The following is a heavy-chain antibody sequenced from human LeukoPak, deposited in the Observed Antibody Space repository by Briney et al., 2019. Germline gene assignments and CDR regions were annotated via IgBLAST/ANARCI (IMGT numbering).Heavy chain of an antibody. D-gene: IGHD6-19*01. J-gene: IGHJ4*02. CDR1: GGSISSYY. Sequence: ASETLSLTCTVSGGSISSYYWSWIRQPAGKGLEWIGRISTSGSTNYNPSLKSRVTISLDTSKNQFSLKLTSVTAADTAVYYCARRSSGWYRYDYWGQGTLVTVSS. CDR2: ISTSGST. V-gene: IGHV4-4*07. CDR3: ARRSSGWYRYDY.